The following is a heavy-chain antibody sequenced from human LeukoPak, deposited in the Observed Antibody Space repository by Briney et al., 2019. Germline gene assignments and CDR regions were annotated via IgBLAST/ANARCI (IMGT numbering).Heavy chain of an antibody. J-gene: IGHJ6*03. V-gene: IGHV4-61*02. Sequence: PSQTLSLTCTVSGGSISSGSYYWSWIPQPAGKGLEWIGRIYASGSTNYNPSLKSRVTISVDTTKNQFSLKLSSVTAADTAVYYWARGLLLYYYYYMDVWGKGTTVTVSS. CDR3: ARGLLLYYYYYMDV. CDR2: IYASGST. CDR1: GGSISSGSYY.